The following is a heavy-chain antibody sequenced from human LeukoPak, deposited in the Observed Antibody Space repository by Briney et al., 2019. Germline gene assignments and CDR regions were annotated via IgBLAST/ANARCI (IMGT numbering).Heavy chain of an antibody. D-gene: IGHD2-8*01. CDR2: INPNSGGT. J-gene: IGHJ4*02. CDR3: ARDVGYCTNGVCYYFGY. CDR1: GYTFTGYY. V-gene: IGHV1-2*02. Sequence: ASVKVSCKASGYTFTGYYMHWVRQAPGQGLEWMGWINPNSGGTNYAQKFQGRVTMTRDTSISTAYMELSRLRSDDTAVYYCARDVGYCTNGVCYYFGYWGQGTLVTVSS.